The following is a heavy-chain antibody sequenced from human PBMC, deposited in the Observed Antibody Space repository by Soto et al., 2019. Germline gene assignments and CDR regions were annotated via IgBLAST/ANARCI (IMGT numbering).Heavy chain of an antibody. V-gene: IGHV3-53*01. CDR1: GLTVSSNY. D-gene: IGHD6-19*01. CDR3: ARTYSSGWYGASDI. J-gene: IGHJ3*02. CDR2: IYSGGST. Sequence: GGSLRLSCAAAGLTVSSNYMSWVRQAPGKGLEWVSVIYSGGSTYYADSVKGRFTISRDNSKNTLYLQMNSLRAEDTAMYYCARTYSSGWYGASDIWGQGTMVTVSS.